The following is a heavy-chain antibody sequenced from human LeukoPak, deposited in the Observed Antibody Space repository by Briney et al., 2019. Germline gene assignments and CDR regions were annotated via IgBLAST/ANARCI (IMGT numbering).Heavy chain of an antibody. CDR3: AKDLIVVLPPARSNWFDP. J-gene: IGHJ5*02. CDR2: ISGTGGST. Sequence: GGSLRLSCAASGFTFSSHGMTWVRQAPGKGLEWVSAISGTGGSTYYADSVKGRFTISRDNSKNTLYLQMNSLRAEDTAVYYCAKDLIVVLPPARSNWFDPWGQGTLVTVSS. CDR1: GFTFSSHG. D-gene: IGHD2-2*01. V-gene: IGHV3-23*01.